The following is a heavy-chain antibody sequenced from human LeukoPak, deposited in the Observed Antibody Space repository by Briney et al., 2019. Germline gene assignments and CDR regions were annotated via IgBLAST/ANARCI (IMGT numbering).Heavy chain of an antibody. CDR2: ISASNGDT. J-gene: IGHJ5*02. CDR1: GFRFSTSA. Sequence: ASVKVSCKTSGFRFSTSAISWVRQVPGQGLEWMGWISASNGDTNYAQNLQGRVTMTTDTSTSTAHLELRSLRSDDTAVYYCVRDRARIEVVTTTSNFFDPWGQGTLVTVSS. D-gene: IGHD3-22*01. CDR3: VRDRARIEVVTTTSNFFDP. V-gene: IGHV1-18*01.